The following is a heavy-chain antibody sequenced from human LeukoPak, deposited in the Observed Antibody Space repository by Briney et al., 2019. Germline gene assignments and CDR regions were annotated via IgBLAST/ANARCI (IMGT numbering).Heavy chain of an antibody. Sequence: SETLSLTCTVSGGSVSSGSYYWSWIRQPPGKRLEWIGYIYYSGSTNYNPSLKSLVTISVDTSKNQFSLKLNSVTAADTAFYYCARDQGYSYGHYFDYWGQGTLVTVSS. CDR3: ARDQGYSYGHYFDY. J-gene: IGHJ4*02. V-gene: IGHV4-61*01. CDR1: GGSVSSGSYY. CDR2: IYYSGST. D-gene: IGHD5-18*01.